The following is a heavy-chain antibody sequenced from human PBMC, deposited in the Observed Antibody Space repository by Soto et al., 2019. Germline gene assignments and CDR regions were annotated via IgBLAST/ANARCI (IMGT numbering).Heavy chain of an antibody. V-gene: IGHV4-31*03. J-gene: IGHJ5*02. CDR3: ASIYDSSGYYYGNNWFDP. CDR2: IYYSGST. CDR1: GASISNGDYY. Sequence: QVQLQESGPGLVKPSQTLSLTCTVSGASISNGDYYWSWIRQHPGKGLEWIGYIYYSGSTYYNPSLKSRVTISVDTSKNQFSLKLRSVTAADTAVYYCASIYDSSGYYYGNNWFDPWGQGTLVTVSS. D-gene: IGHD3-22*01.